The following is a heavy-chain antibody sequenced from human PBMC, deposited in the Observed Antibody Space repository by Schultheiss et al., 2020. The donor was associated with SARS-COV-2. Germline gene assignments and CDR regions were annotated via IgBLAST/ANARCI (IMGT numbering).Heavy chain of an antibody. Sequence: GGSLRLSCAASGFTFSSYAMHWVRQAPGKGLEWVSVIYSGGSTYYADSVKGRFTISRDNSKNTLYLQMNSLRAEDTAVYYCARADGGAYGVNFDYWGQGTLVTVSS. CDR3: ARADGGAYGVNFDY. D-gene: IGHD4-17*01. J-gene: IGHJ4*02. CDR1: GFTFSSYA. V-gene: IGHV3-53*01. CDR2: IYSGGST.